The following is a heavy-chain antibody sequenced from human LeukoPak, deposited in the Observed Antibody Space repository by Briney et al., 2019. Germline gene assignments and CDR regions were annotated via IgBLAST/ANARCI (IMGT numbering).Heavy chain of an antibody. D-gene: IGHD3-10*01. CDR3: ARDSYYYGSGSSTNWFDP. J-gene: IGHJ5*02. CDR2: IYTSGST. Sequence: PSETLSLTCTVSGGSISSYYWSWIRQPAGKGLEWIGRIYTSGSTNYNPSLKSRVTMSVDTSKNQFSLKLSSVTAADTAVYYCARDSYYYGSGSSTNWFDPWGQGTLVTVSP. V-gene: IGHV4-4*07. CDR1: GGSISSYY.